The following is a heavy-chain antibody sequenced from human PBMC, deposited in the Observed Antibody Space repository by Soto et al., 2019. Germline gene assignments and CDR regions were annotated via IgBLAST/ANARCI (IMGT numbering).Heavy chain of an antibody. CDR3: AKGGKIGAVASEFDY. V-gene: IGHV3-30*18. CDR2: ISYDGSNK. CDR1: GFTFSSYG. D-gene: IGHD6-19*01. Sequence: PGGSLRLSCAASGFTFSSYGMHWVRQAPGKGLEWVAVISYDGSNKYYADSVKGRFTISRDNSKNTLYLQMNSLRAEDTAVYYCAKGGKIGAVASEFDYRCERTLVTVS. J-gene: IGHJ4*02.